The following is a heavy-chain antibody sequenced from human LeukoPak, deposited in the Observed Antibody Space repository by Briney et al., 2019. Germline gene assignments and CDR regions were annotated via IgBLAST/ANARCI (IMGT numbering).Heavy chain of an antibody. V-gene: IGHV3-30*18. J-gene: IGHJ4*02. CDR2: ISYDGSIE. D-gene: IGHD2-2*01. CDR3: AKKKTSAMPDIDY. CDR1: GFTFSSYG. Sequence: PGGSVTLSCAASGFTFSSYGMHWVRQAPGKGLEWVAVISYDGSIEYYADSVKGRFTISRDNSKNTLYLQMNSLRVEDTAVYYCAKKKTSAMPDIDYWGQGTLVTVSS.